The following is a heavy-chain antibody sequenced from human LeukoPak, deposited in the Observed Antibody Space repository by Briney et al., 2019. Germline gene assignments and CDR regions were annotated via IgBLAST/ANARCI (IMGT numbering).Heavy chain of an antibody. V-gene: IGHV3-23*01. D-gene: IGHD2-21*01. CDR3: VKRISAGPYYFDY. Sequence: PGGSLRLSCAASGFTFSSYAMSWVRQAPGKGLEWVAAISGSGSSTYYADSVNGRFTIPRDNSKNTLYLQMNSPRAEDTAVYYCVKRISAGPYYFDYWGQGTLVTVSS. J-gene: IGHJ4*02. CDR2: ISGSGSST. CDR1: GFTFSSYA.